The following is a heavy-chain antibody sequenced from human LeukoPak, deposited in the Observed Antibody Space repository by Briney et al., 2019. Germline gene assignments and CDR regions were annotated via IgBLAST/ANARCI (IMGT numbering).Heavy chain of an antibody. CDR1: GFPFSSYA. CDR2: ISYDGRNE. Sequence: PGRSLRLSCAASGFPFSSYAMHWVRQAPGKGLEWVAVISYDGRNENYADSVKGRFTISRDNPKNTLYLQMNSLSTEDTAVYYCARGGDYGSGSFRWRHFDSWGQGTLVTVSS. CDR3: ARGGDYGSGSFRWRHFDS. V-gene: IGHV3-30*04. J-gene: IGHJ4*02. D-gene: IGHD3-10*01.